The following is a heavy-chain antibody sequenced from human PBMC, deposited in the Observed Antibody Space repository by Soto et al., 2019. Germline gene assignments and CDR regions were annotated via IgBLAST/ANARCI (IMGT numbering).Heavy chain of an antibody. CDR2: ISYDGSNK. Sequence: PGGSLRLSCAASGLTFSSYGMHWVRQAPGKGLEWVAVISYDGSNKYYADSVKGRFTISRDNSKNTLYLQMNSLRAEDTAVYYCAKDLFPYDYVWGESPKTSLDYWGQGTLVTVSS. J-gene: IGHJ4*02. V-gene: IGHV3-30*18. D-gene: IGHD3-16*01. CDR1: GLTFSSYG. CDR3: AKDLFPYDYVWGESPKTSLDY.